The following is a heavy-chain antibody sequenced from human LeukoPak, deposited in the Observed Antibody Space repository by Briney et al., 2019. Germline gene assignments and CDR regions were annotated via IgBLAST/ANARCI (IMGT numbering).Heavy chain of an antibody. Sequence: SETLSLTCTVSGGSISSGIYFWRWIRQAPGKGMEWIGYIYHTGSTYYNPPLKSRATISVDRSANQFSLKLGSVTAADTAVYYCARDRLGRSLEWTPPDYWGQGILVTVSS. CDR1: GGSISSGIYF. D-gene: IGHD3-3*01. CDR2: IYHTGST. CDR3: ARDRLGRSLEWTPPDY. J-gene: IGHJ4*02. V-gene: IGHV4-30-2*01.